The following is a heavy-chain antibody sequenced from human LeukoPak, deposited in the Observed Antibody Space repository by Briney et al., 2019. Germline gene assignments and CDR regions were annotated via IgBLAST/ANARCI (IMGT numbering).Heavy chain of an antibody. CDR2: ISSSGATI. CDR1: GFTFSVYE. D-gene: IGHD5-12*01. J-gene: IGHJ4*02. V-gene: IGHV3-48*03. CDR3: ARDGGYSAYDFDY. Sequence: GGSLRLSCAASGFTFSVYEMNWVRQAPGKGLEWVSYISSSGATIYYADSVKGRFTISRDNAENSLYLQMNSLRAEDTAVYYCARDGGYSAYDFDYWGQGTLVTVSS.